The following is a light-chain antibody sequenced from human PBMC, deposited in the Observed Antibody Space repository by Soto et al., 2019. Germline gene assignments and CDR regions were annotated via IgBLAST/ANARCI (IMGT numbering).Light chain of an antibody. Sequence: QSVLTQPPSASGTPGQRVTISCSGSSSNIGSNTVSWYQQLPGTAPKLLIYSNDQRPSGVPDRFSGSKSDTSASLAISGLQSEDEADYYCASWDDSLNGGVFGGGTQLTVL. J-gene: IGLJ3*02. CDR2: SND. V-gene: IGLV1-44*01. CDR1: SSNIGSNT. CDR3: ASWDDSLNGGV.